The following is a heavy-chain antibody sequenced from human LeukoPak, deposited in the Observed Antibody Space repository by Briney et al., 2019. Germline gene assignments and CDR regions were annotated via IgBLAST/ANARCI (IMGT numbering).Heavy chain of an antibody. J-gene: IGHJ6*03. CDR1: GYSISSGYY. D-gene: IGHD3-3*01. Sequence: KASETLSLTCTVSGYSISSGYYWGWIRQPPGKGREWIGYIYDSGSTNYNPSLKSRVTISVDTSKNQFSLKLSSVTAADTAVHYCARAPYYDFWSGYYFDYYYMDDWGKGTTVTVSS. CDR2: IYDSGST. CDR3: ARAPYYDFWSGYYFDYYYMDD. V-gene: IGHV4-61*01.